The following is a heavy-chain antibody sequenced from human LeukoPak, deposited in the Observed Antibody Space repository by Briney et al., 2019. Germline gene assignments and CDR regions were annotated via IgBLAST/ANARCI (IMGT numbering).Heavy chain of an antibody. CDR3: ARAGGNYFDY. J-gene: IGHJ4*02. Sequence: SETLSLTCAVYGGSFSGYYWSWIRQPPGKGLEWIGEINHSGSTNYNPSLKSRVTISVDTSKNQFSLKLSSVTAADTAVYYCARAGGNYFDYWGQGTLVTVPS. V-gene: IGHV4-34*01. D-gene: IGHD2-15*01. CDR1: GGSFSGYY. CDR2: INHSGST.